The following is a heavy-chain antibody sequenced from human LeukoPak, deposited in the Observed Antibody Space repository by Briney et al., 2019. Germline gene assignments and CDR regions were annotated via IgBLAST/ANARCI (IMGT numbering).Heavy chain of an antibody. CDR3: VRGDGDLFDF. Sequence: NPGGSLRLSCAASGFTFRPYNMNWVRQAPGKGWEWVSFIGKTSTNVYYGVSVRGRFTISRDNAKNSIPLQMTSLRANDTAVYYCVRGDGDLFDFWGRGILVSVSS. J-gene: IGHJ4*02. CDR1: GFTFRPYN. CDR2: IGKTSTNV. V-gene: IGHV3-21*06. D-gene: IGHD4-17*01.